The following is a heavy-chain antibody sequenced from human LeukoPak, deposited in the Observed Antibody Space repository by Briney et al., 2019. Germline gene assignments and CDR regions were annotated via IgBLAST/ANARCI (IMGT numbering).Heavy chain of an antibody. CDR2: VSYTGRL. J-gene: IGHJ3*01. Sequence: WETLSLTCMVSDGIISSFFWSWIRQPPAKRLEWIGHVSYTGRLKYNPSLQSRVTISIGTSKSQFPLKQTSVTSADTAVYSCARLLDNDISGDPDTFDVWGQGTTVIVSS. CDR1: DGIISSFF. D-gene: IGHD3-22*01. V-gene: IGHV4-59*01. CDR3: ARLLDNDISGDPDTFDV.